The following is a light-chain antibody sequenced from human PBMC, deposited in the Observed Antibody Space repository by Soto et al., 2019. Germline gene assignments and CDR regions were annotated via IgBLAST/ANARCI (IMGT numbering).Light chain of an antibody. CDR3: AAWDESLVGVV. V-gene: IGLV1-44*01. CDR1: STNIGSNT. CDR2: SNN. J-gene: IGLJ2*01. Sequence: QSVLTQPPSASGTPGQRITISCSGSSTNIGSNTVNWYHQLPGTAPKQLMYSNNHRPSWVSERVSGSKSGTSASLAISGLQWEDEADYYCAAWDESLVGVVFGGGTKLTVL.